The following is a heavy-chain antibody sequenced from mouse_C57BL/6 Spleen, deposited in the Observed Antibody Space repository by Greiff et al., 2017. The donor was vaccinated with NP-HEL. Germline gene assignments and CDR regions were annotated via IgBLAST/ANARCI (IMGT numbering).Heavy chain of an antibody. CDR3: ARRPSEELHWYFDV. Sequence: QVQLQQPGAELVMPGASVKLSCKASGYTFTSYWMHWVKQRPGQGLEWIGEIDPSDSYTNYNQKFKGKSTLTVDKSSSTAYMQLSSLTSEDSAVYYCARRPSEELHWYFDVWGTGTTVTVSS. J-gene: IGHJ1*03. V-gene: IGHV1-69*01. CDR2: IDPSDSYT. CDR1: GYTFTSYW. D-gene: IGHD1-3*01.